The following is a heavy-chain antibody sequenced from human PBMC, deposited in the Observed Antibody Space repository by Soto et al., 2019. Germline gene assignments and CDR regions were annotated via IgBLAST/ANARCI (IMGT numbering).Heavy chain of an antibody. CDR3: ARDRSTYGGGGTGEVKENWFDP. CDR1: GGSISHYY. Sequence: SETLSLTCTVSGGSISHYYWSWIRQSPGKGLEWIGYAYYSGSTDYNPSLTSRVTMSVDTSKNQVSLKLNPVTTADTAVYYCARDRSTYGGGGTGEVKENWFDPWGPGTLVTVSS. D-gene: IGHD2-8*01. J-gene: IGHJ5*02. CDR2: AYYSGST. V-gene: IGHV4-59*01.